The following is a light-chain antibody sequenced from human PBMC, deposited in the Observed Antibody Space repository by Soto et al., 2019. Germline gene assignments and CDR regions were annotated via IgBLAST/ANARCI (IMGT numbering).Light chain of an antibody. CDR3: CSYAGSSTFPYV. V-gene: IGLV2-23*02. J-gene: IGLJ1*01. Sequence: QSALTQPASVSGSPGQSITISCTGTSSDVGSYNLVSWYQHHPGKAPKLMIYEVSKRPSGVSNRFSGSKSGNTASLTISGLQAEDESDYYCCSYAGSSTFPYVFGTVTEVTVL. CDR2: EVS. CDR1: SSDVGSYNL.